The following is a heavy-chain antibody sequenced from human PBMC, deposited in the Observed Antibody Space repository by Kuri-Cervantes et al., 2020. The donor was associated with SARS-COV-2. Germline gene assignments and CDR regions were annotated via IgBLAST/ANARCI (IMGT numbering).Heavy chain of an antibody. V-gene: IGHV4-39*07. D-gene: IGHD6-13*01. J-gene: IGHJ6*03. Sequence: SETLSLTCTVSGGSISSSSYYWGWIRQPPGKGLEWIGSIYYSGSTYYNPSLKSRVTISVDTSKNQFSLKLSSVTAADTAVYYCAVYSSSHYYYYMDVWGKGTTVTVSS. CDR1: GGSISSSSYY. CDR3: AVYSSSHYYYYMDV. CDR2: IYYSGST.